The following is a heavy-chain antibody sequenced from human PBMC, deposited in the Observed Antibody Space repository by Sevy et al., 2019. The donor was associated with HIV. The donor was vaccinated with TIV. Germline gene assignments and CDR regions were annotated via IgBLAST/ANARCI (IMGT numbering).Heavy chain of an antibody. CDR2: INPNSGGT. CDR1: GYPFTGYY. J-gene: IGHJ5*02. Sequence: ASVKVSWKASGYPFTGYYMHWVRQAPGQGLEWMAWINPNSGGTNYAQKFQGRVTMTRDTSMSTAYMELSRLRSDDTAVYYCARERVYCSGGSCKPGGWFDPWGQGTLVTVSS. D-gene: IGHD2-15*01. CDR3: ARERVYCSGGSCKPGGWFDP. V-gene: IGHV1-2*02.